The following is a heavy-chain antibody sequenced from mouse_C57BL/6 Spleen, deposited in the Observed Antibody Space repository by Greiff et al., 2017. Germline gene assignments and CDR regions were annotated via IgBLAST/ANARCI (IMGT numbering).Heavy chain of an antibody. CDR2: ISSGGSYT. CDR3: ARHGPTEAMDY. Sequence: EVKLVESGGDLVKPGGSLKLSCAASGFTFSSYGMSWVRQTPDKRLEWVATISSGGSYTYYPDSVKGRFTISRDNAKNTLYLQMSSLKSEDTAMYYCARHGPTEAMDYWGPGTSVTVSS. CDR1: GFTFSSYG. J-gene: IGHJ4*01. D-gene: IGHD1-1*01. V-gene: IGHV5-6*01.